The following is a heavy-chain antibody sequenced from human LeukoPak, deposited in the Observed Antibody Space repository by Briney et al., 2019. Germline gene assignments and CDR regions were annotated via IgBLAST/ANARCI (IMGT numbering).Heavy chain of an antibody. CDR3: ARDWHYYDSTTYYYYFDC. CDR2: INQDGSES. D-gene: IGHD3-22*01. J-gene: IGHJ4*02. CDR1: GFAFRSYW. V-gene: IGHV3-7*01. Sequence: PGGSLRLSCAASGFAFRSYWMSWVRRAPGKGLEWVANINQDGSESHCVDSVKGRYTISRDNAKNSLFLQMNSLRAEDTAVYYCARDWHYYDSTTYYYYFDCWGQGTLVTVSS.